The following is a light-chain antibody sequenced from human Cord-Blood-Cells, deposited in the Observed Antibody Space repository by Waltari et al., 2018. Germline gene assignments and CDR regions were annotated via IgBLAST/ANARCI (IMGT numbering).Light chain of an antibody. CDR1: SSDVGSSTL. V-gene: IGLV2-23*03. CDR3: CSYAGSSTFHVV. Sequence: QSALTQPASVSGSPGQSITISCTGTSSDVGSSTLVSWYQQHPGKAPKLMIYEGSKRPSGVSNRFSGSQSGNTASLTISGLQAEDEADYYCCSYAGSSTFHVVFGGGTKLTVL. CDR2: EGS. J-gene: IGLJ2*01.